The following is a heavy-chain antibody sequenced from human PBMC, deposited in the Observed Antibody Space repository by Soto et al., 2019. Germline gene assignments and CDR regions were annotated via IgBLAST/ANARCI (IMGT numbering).Heavy chain of an antibody. V-gene: IGHV1-18*04. Sequence: ASVKVSCKASGYTFTSYGISWVRQAPGQGLEWMGWISAYNGNTNYAQKLQGRVTMTTDTSTSTAYMELRSLRSDDTAVYYCARGITGTKFGLYYYGMDVWGQGTTVTVSS. J-gene: IGHJ6*02. D-gene: IGHD1-7*01. CDR2: ISAYNGNT. CDR3: ARGITGTKFGLYYYGMDV. CDR1: GYTFTSYG.